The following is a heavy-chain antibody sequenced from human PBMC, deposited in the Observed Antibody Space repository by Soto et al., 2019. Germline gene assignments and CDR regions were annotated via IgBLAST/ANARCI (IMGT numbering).Heavy chain of an antibody. J-gene: IGHJ6*02. CDR2: ISGSGGST. CDR3: AKDFCRGSGSYLCGMDV. CDR1: GFTFSSYA. Sequence: GGSLRLSCAASGFTFSSYAMSWVRQAPGKGLEWVSAISGSGGSTYYADSVKGRFTISRDNSKNTLYLQMNSLRAEDTAVYYCAKDFCRGSGSYLCGMDVWGQGTTVTVSS. V-gene: IGHV3-23*01. D-gene: IGHD3-10*01.